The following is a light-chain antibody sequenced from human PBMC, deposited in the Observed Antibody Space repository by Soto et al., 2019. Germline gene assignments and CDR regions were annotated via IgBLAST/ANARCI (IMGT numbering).Light chain of an antibody. V-gene: IGKV3-20*01. CDR2: GVS. Sequence: EIGLTQSPGTLSLSPGERATLSYRASQSVRSSYLAWYQQKLGQAPRLLIYGVSNRATGIPDRFSGSGSGTDFTLTISRLESEDFAVYYCQQYGTSPRTFGQGTKVEIK. CDR3: QQYGTSPRT. CDR1: QSVRSSY. J-gene: IGKJ1*01.